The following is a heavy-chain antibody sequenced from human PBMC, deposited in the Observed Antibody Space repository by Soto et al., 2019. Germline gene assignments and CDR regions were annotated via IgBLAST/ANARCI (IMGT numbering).Heavy chain of an antibody. Sequence: QVQLVQSGAEVKKPGASVKVSCNASGYTFTHYGITWVRQAPGQGLEWMGWINSFSGDTNYPQKLQGRLTMTTDTSTNTVYMESRNLRSDDTAVYYCARDRHSGGKDWYFDIWGRRTLVTVSS. CDR1: GYTFTHYG. V-gene: IGHV1-18*01. J-gene: IGHJ2*01. CDR3: ARDRHSGGKDWYFDI. CDR2: INSFSGDT. D-gene: IGHD2-15*01.